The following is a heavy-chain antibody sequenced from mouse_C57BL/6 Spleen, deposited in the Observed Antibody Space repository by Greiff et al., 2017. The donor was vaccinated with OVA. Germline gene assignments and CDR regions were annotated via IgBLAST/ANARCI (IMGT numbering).Heavy chain of an antibody. Sequence: EVQLMESGGDLVKPGGSLKLSCAASGFTFSSYGMSWVRQTPDKRLEWVATISSGGSYTYYPDSVKGRFTISRDNAKNTLYLQMSSLKSEDTARYYCARQETAPLETWFAYWGQGTLVTVSA. J-gene: IGHJ3*01. CDR3: ARQETAPLETWFAY. D-gene: IGHD3-2*01. V-gene: IGHV5-6*01. CDR2: ISSGGSYT. CDR1: GFTFSSYG.